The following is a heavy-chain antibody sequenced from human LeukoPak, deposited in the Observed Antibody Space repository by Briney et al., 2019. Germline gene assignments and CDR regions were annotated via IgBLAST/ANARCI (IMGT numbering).Heavy chain of an antibody. CDR1: GFTFSSYA. Sequence: PGGSLRLSCAASGFTFSSYAMSWVRQAPGKGLEWVSAISGSGGSTYYADSVKGRFTISRDNSKNTLYLQMNSLRAEDTAVYYCARAWVLQDAFDIWGQGTMVTVSS. CDR3: ARAWVLQDAFDI. D-gene: IGHD4/OR15-4a*01. J-gene: IGHJ3*02. V-gene: IGHV3-23*01. CDR2: ISGSGGST.